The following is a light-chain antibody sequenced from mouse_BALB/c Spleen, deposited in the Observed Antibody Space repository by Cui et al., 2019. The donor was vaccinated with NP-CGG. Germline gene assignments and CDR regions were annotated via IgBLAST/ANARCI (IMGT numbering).Light chain of an antibody. Sequence: QAVVTQESALTTSPGETVTLTCRSSTGPVTTSNYANWVQEKPDHLFNGLIGGTNNRAPGVPARFSGSLIGDKAALTITGAQNEDEAIYFCALWYSNHWVFGGGTKLTVL. CDR2: GTN. V-gene: IGLV1*01. CDR1: TGPVTTSNY. J-gene: IGLJ1*01. CDR3: ALWYSNHWV.